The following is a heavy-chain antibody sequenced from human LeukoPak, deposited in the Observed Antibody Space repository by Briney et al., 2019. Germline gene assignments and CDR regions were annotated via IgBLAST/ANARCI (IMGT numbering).Heavy chain of an antibody. CDR2: ISASGGST. CDR1: GFTFNNHA. D-gene: IGHD3-22*01. V-gene: IGHV3-23*01. Sequence: PGESLRLSCGASGFTFNNHAMTWVRQAPGTGLGWVSVISASGGSTYYADSVKGRCTNSRDNSRNTLYLQMNSLRGEDTAVYYCAKATYERLSSGFADYWGQGTLVTVSS. CDR3: AKATYERLSSGFADY. J-gene: IGHJ4*02.